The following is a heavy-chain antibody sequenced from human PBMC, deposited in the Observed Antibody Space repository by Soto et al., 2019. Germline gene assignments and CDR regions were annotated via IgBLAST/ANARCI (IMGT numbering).Heavy chain of an antibody. Sequence: PSETLSLTCTVSGGSISSSSYYWGWIRHPPGKGLEWVASVYYGGRSYYNPSLNSRVTISVDTSKNQFSLKVTSVTAADTAVYYCARGGGSPYHNHEFDFWGQGTLVTVSS. CDR2: VYYGGRS. CDR1: GGSISSSSYY. V-gene: IGHV4-39*01. CDR3: ARGGGSPYHNHEFDF. J-gene: IGHJ4*02. D-gene: IGHD6-13*01.